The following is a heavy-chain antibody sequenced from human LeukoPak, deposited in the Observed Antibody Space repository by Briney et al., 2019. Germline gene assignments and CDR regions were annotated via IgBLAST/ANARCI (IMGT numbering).Heavy chain of an antibody. CDR3: ATYGSGSYYRFDY. CDR2: IRYDGSNK. V-gene: IGHV3-30*02. CDR1: GFTFSSYW. D-gene: IGHD3-10*01. Sequence: TGGSLRLSCAASGFTFSSYWMSWVRQAPGKGLEWVAFIRYDGSNKYYADSVKGRFTISRDNSKNTLYLQMNSLRAEDTAVYYCATYGSGSYYRFDYWGQGTLVTVSS. J-gene: IGHJ4*02.